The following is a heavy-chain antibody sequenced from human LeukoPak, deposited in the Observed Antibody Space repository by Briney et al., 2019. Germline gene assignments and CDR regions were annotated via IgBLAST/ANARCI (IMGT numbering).Heavy chain of an antibody. J-gene: IGHJ4*02. CDR2: ISGSGGST. CDR1: GFTFSSYG. D-gene: IGHD3-22*01. Sequence: GGSLRLSCAASGFTFSSYGMSWVRQAPGKGLEWVSAISGSGGSTYYADSVKGRFTISRDNSKNTLYLQMNSLRAEDTAVYYCAKDRLVDYYDSSGYPDYWGQGTLVTVSS. V-gene: IGHV3-23*01. CDR3: AKDRLVDYYDSSGYPDY.